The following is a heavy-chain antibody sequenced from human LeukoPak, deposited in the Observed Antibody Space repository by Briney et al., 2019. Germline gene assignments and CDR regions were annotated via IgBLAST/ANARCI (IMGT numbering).Heavy chain of an antibody. V-gene: IGHV4-39*01. CDR2: IYYSGST. Sequence: SETLSLTCTVSGGSISSSSYYWGWIRQPPGKGLEWIGSIYYSGSTYYNPSLKSRVTISVDTSKNQFSLKLSSVTAADTAVYYCARVYCSSTSCYYFDYWGQGTLVTVSS. D-gene: IGHD2-2*01. CDR3: ARVYCSSTSCYYFDY. J-gene: IGHJ4*02. CDR1: GGSISSSSYY.